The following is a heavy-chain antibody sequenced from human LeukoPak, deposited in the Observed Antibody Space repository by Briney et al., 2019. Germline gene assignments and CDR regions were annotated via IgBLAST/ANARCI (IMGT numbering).Heavy chain of an antibody. CDR2: TYYRSKWYN. D-gene: IGHD4-11*01. CDR3: ARVHYKLFDY. J-gene: IGHJ4*02. V-gene: IGHV6-1*01. CDR1: GGSVASNSAA. Sequence: SQTLSLTCAISGGSVASNSAAWNWSRQSPSRGLEWLGRTYYRSKWYNDYAVSVKSRITINPDTSKNQFSLQLNSVTPEDTAVYYCARVHYKLFDYWGQGTLVTVSS.